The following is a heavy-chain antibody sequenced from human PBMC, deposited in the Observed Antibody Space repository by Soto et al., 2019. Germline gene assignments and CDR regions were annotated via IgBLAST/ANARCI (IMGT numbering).Heavy chain of an antibody. CDR2: ISAYNGNT. D-gene: IGHD3-22*01. Sequence: RASVKVSCKASGYTFTSYGISWVRQAPGQGLEWMGWISAYNGNTNYAQKLQGRVTMTTDTSTSTAYMELRSLRSDDTAVYYCARDLAWEETYYYDSSGYGMDVWGQGTTVTVSS. CDR3: ARDLAWEETYYYDSSGYGMDV. CDR1: GYTFTSYG. J-gene: IGHJ6*02. V-gene: IGHV1-18*04.